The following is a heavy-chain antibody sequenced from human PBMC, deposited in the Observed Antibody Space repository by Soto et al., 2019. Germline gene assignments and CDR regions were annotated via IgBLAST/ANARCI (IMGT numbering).Heavy chain of an antibody. D-gene: IGHD3-10*01. V-gene: IGHV1-18*01. J-gene: IGHJ4*02. Sequence: SVKGARKASVYSFSIEGSSRVRQAPGQGLEWMGWISAHNGNTNYAQKLQGRVTMTTDTSTSTAYMELRSLRSDDTAVYFCARDLNYGLCDYWGQGTLVTVSS. CDR3: ARDLNYGLCDY. CDR1: VYSFSIEG. CDR2: ISAHNGNT.